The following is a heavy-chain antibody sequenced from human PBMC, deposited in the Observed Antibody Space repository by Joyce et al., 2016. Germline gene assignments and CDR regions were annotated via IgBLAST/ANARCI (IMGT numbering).Heavy chain of an antibody. J-gene: IGHJ4*02. CDR3: ARHVPVAGYYDF. V-gene: IGHV5-51*01. D-gene: IGHD6-19*01. Sequence: EVQLVQSGPEAKKPGESLKISCTTSGYTLTDYWIGWVRQMPGKGLEWMGIIHLGDSETKYSPSFQGQVTVSADSSISTAYLQWTSLKSSDTAIYYCARHVPVAGYYDFWGQGTLVSVSS. CDR1: GYTLTDYW. CDR2: IHLGDSET.